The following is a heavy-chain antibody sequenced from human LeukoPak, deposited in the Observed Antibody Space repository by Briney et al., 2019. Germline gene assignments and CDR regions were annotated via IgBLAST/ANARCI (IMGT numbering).Heavy chain of an antibody. Sequence: QPGGSLRLSCSASGFTFSSSAMYWVRQAPGKGLEYVSDFSSDGSSTFYADSVKGRFTISRDNSKNMLYLQMSSLRADDTAVYYCVKTLKYYGSGRGLFDSWGQGILVTVSS. CDR1: GFTFSSSA. CDR2: FSSDGSST. V-gene: IGHV3-64D*06. D-gene: IGHD3-10*01. J-gene: IGHJ4*02. CDR3: VKTLKYYGSGRGLFDS.